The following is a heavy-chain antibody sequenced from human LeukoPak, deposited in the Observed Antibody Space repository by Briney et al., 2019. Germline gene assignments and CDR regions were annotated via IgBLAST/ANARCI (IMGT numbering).Heavy chain of an antibody. J-gene: IGHJ5*02. D-gene: IGHD2-15*01. CDR1: GYTFTSYG. Sequence: GASVKVSCKASGYTFTSYGISWVRQAPGQGLEWMGWISAYNGNTNYAQKLQGRVTMTTDTSTSTAYMELRSLRSDDTAVYYCARQWCSGGSCYSVWFDPWGQGTLVTVSS. CDR2: ISAYNGNT. V-gene: IGHV1-18*01. CDR3: ARQWCSGGSCYSVWFDP.